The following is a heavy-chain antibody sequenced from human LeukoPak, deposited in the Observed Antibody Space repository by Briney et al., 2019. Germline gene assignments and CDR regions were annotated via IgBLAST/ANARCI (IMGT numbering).Heavy chain of an antibody. CDR2: FIPIFGTA. D-gene: IGHD2-8*01. CDR3: ARSPPGLIYMDV. Sequence: SVKVSCKASGGTFSSYAISWVRQAPGQGFEWMGGFIPIFGTANYAQNFQGRVMITADESTSTAYTELSSLRSEDTAVYYCARSPPGLIYMDVWGKGTTVSVSS. J-gene: IGHJ6*03. CDR1: GGTFSSYA. V-gene: IGHV1-69*01.